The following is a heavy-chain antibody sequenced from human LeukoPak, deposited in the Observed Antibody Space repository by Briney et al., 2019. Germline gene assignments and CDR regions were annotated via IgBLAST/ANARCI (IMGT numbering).Heavy chain of an antibody. D-gene: IGHD3-3*01. Sequence: SETLSLTCSVSGDSISGYYWSWIRQPPGKGLEWIGYIYYSGSTNYNPSLKSRVTISVDTSKNQFSLKLSSVTAADTAVYYCARSLFGFWSGYYTGSYFDYWGQGTLVTVSS. J-gene: IGHJ4*02. CDR2: IYYSGST. V-gene: IGHV4-59*12. CDR3: ARSLFGFWSGYYTGSYFDY. CDR1: GDSISGYY.